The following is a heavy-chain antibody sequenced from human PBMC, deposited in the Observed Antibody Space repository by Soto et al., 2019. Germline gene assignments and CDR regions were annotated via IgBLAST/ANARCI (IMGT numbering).Heavy chain of an antibody. V-gene: IGHV1-2*02. J-gene: IGHJ3*02. D-gene: IGHD3-3*01. Sequence: QLHLVQSGAVVKKPGASVTVSCSASGYPVTAYYMHWVRQAPGRGLEWMGGINPATGAAKYTQTFQGRVNMARDTSTSTVFMELSGLTSEDTAVFYCASGGGVGVAGSAAFDMWGQGTLVTVSS. CDR1: GYPVTAYY. CDR3: ASGGGVGVAGSAAFDM. CDR2: INPATGAA.